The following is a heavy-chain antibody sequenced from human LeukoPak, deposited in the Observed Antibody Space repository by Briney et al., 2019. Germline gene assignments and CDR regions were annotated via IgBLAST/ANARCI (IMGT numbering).Heavy chain of an antibody. CDR2: ISYDAKSN. CDR3: AKDQKRYPVPAFDI. D-gene: IGHD2-2*02. Sequence: GGSLRLACATSGFTFSSYGRHWVRHVPGKGLEWVAVISYDAKSNYHVDSVKGRFTISRDNSKNTLYLQMNSLRAEDTAVYYCAKDQKRYPVPAFDIWGQGTMVTVSS. J-gene: IGHJ3*02. CDR1: GFTFSSYG. V-gene: IGHV3-33*05.